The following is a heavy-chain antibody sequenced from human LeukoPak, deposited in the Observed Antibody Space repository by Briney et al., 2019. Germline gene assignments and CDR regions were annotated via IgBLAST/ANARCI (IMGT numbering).Heavy chain of an antibody. V-gene: IGHV4-59*01. CDR1: GGSIKSYY. D-gene: IGHD5-12*01. CDR2: IYYSGST. J-gene: IGHJ4*02. CDR3: ARADGRLATDVDY. Sequence: PSETLSLTCTVSGGSIKSYYWSWIRQPPGKGLEWIGYIYYSGSTNYNPSLKSRVTISVDTSKNQFSLNLSSVTAADTAVYYCARADGRLATDVDYWGQGTLVTVSS.